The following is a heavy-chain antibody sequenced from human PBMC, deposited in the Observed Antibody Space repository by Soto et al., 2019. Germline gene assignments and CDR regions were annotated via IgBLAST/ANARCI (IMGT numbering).Heavy chain of an antibody. J-gene: IGHJ4*02. CDR2: IVVGSGNT. V-gene: IGHV1-58*01. CDR3: ASAVAAPQPPDY. CDR1: GFTFTSSA. D-gene: IGHD2-15*01. Sequence: SVMVSCKASGFTFTSSAVQWVRQARGQRLEWIGWIVVGSGNTNYAQKFQERVTITRDKSISTAYLQWSSLKASDTAMYYCASAVAAPQPPDYWGQGTLVTVSS.